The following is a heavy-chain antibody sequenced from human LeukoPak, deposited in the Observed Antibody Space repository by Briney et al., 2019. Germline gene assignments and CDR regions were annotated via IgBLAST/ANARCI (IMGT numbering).Heavy chain of an antibody. D-gene: IGHD1-26*01. Sequence: SETLSLTCAVSGGSISSYHWSWIRQPPGKGLEWIGYIYYSGSTNYNPSLKSRVTISVDTSKNQFSLKLSSVIAADTAVYYCASGTYYYFGYWGQGTLVTVSS. CDR3: ASGTYYYFGY. J-gene: IGHJ4*02. V-gene: IGHV4-59*08. CDR2: IYYSGST. CDR1: GGSISSYH.